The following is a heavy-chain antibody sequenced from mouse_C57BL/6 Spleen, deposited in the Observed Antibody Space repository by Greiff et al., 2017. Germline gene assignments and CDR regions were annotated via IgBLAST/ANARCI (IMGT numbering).Heavy chain of an antibody. Sequence: DVMLVESGGDLVKPGGSLKLSCAASGFTFSSYGMSWVRQTPDKRLEWVATISSGGSYTYYPDSVKGRFTISRDNAKNTLYLQMSSLKSEDTAMYYCARQGLSSYAMDYWGQGTSVTVSS. J-gene: IGHJ4*01. CDR3: ARQGLSSYAMDY. CDR2: ISSGGSYT. V-gene: IGHV5-6*02. D-gene: IGHD1-1*02. CDR1: GFTFSSYG.